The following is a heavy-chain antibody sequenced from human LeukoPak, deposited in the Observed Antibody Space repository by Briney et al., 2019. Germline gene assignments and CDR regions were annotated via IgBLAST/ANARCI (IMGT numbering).Heavy chain of an antibody. J-gene: IGHJ4*02. CDR3: AKDPVAAAETRCFDY. CDR2: LSGSGGST. D-gene: IGHD6-13*01. Sequence: PAGSLRLSCAACGFTFSSYDMRWVRRAPGRAVVWFSALSGSGGSTYYADSVKARFTISRDNSKTTLYLQMNSLRAEDTAVYYCAKDPVAAAETRCFDYSGQGTLVTVSS. V-gene: IGHV3-23*01. CDR1: GFTFSSYD.